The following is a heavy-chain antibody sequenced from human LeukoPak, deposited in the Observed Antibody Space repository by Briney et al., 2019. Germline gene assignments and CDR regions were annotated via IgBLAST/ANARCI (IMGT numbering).Heavy chain of an antibody. CDR1: GGSISSGSHY. J-gene: IGHJ5*01. CDR2: IYTSGTT. Sequence: SQTLSLTCTVSGGSISSGSHYWSWIRQPAGKGLEWIGLIYTSGTTKTNPSLESRVTISLDTSKNQFFLKLGSVTAADTAVYYCVREFESWGQGTLVTVSS. CDR3: VREFES. V-gene: IGHV4-61*02.